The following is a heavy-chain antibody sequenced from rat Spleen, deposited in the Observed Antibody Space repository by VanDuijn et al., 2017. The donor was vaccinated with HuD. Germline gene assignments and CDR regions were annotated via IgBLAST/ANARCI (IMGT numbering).Heavy chain of an antibody. V-gene: IGHV2-13*01. CDR3: ARGDYSSPRGGY. CDR2: IWGNGGT. Sequence: QVQLKESGPGLVQPSQTLSLTCTVSGFSLSNYGVFWVRQPPGKGLEWMGLIWGNGGTDYNSAITSRLSISGDTSKSQVFLKMNSLQTDDTGTYYCARGDYSSPRGGYWGQGVTVTVSS. CDR1: GFSLSNYG. J-gene: IGHJ2*01. D-gene: IGHD1-2*01.